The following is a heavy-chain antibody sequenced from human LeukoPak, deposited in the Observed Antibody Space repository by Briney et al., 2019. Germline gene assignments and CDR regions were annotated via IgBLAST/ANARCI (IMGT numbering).Heavy chain of an antibody. CDR3: ARGYRNWNDEVLAY. Sequence: GGSLRLSCAASGFTFSRYWMTWVRQAPGKGLEWVANIKQDGSEKYYVDSVKGRFTISRDNAKNSLYLQMNSLRAEDTAVYYCARGYRNWNDEVLAYWGQGTLVTVSS. V-gene: IGHV3-7*03. CDR1: GFTFSRYW. D-gene: IGHD1-1*01. J-gene: IGHJ4*02. CDR2: IKQDGSEK.